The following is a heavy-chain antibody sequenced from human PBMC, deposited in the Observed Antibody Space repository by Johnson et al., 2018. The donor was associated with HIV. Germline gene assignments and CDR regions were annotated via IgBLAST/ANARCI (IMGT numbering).Heavy chain of an antibody. CDR1: GFTFSSYG. J-gene: IGHJ3*02. V-gene: IGHV3-30*02. CDR2: IWYDGSNK. Sequence: QVQLVESGGGVVQPGGSLRLSCAASGFTFSSYGMHWVRQAPGKGLEWVAVIWYDGSNKYYADSVKGRFTISRDNSKNFLYLQMNSLRPEDTAVYYCAKEGGRITMIVVEPDAFDIWGQGTMVTVSS. D-gene: IGHD3-22*01. CDR3: AKEGGRITMIVVEPDAFDI.